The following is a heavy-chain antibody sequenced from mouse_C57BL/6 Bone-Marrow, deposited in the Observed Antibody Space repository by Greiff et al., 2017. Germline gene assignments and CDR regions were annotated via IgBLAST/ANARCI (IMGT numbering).Heavy chain of an antibody. D-gene: IGHD1-1*01. J-gene: IGHJ2*01. Sequence: QVHVKQPGAELVKPGASVKLSCKASGYTFTSYWMLWVKQRPGRGLEWIGRIDPNSGGTKYNEKFKSKATLTVDKPSHTAYMQLSSRTSEDSAVYYCARGSTVVATFDYWGQGTTLTVSS. CDR1: GYTFTSYW. CDR3: ARGSTVVATFDY. V-gene: IGHV1-72*01. CDR2: IDPNSGGT.